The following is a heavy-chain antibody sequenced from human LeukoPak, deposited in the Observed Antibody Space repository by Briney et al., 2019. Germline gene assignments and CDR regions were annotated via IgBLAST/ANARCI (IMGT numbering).Heavy chain of an antibody. CDR2: INPNSGGT. D-gene: IGHD4-17*01. J-gene: IGHJ4*02. Sequence: ASVKVSCKASGYTFTGYYMHWVRQAPGRGLEWMGWINPNSGGTDYAQKFQGRVTMTRDTSISTAYMELSRLRSDDTAVYYCARDKATVTTFDYWGQGTLVTVSS. CDR1: GYTFTGYY. CDR3: ARDKATVTTFDY. V-gene: IGHV1-2*02.